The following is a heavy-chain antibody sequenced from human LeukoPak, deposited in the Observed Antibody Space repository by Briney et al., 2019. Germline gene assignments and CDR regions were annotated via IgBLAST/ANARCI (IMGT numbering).Heavy chain of an antibody. V-gene: IGHV3-48*02. CDR3: ARGGGYTALDAFDI. D-gene: IGHD5-18*01. CDR1: GFTFSSYS. CDR2: ISSSSSTI. J-gene: IGHJ3*02. Sequence: SGGSLRLSCAASGFTFSSYSMNWVRQAPGKGLEWVSYISSSSSTIYYADSVKGRFTISRDNAKNSLYLQMNSLRDEGTAVYYCARGGGYTALDAFDIWGQGTMVTVSS.